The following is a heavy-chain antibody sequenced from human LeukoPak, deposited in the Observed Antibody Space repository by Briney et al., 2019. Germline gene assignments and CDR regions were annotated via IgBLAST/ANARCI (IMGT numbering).Heavy chain of an antibody. CDR3: ARGGPEAVASSDAFDI. J-gene: IGHJ3*02. D-gene: IGHD6-19*01. Sequence: SETLSLTCTVSGGSISSGGYYWSWIRQPPGKGLEWIGYIYHSGSTYYNPSLKSRVTISVDRSKNQFSLKLSSVTAADTAVYYCARGGPEAVASSDAFDIWGQGTMVTVSS. CDR2: IYHSGST. CDR1: GGSISSGGYY. V-gene: IGHV4-30-2*01.